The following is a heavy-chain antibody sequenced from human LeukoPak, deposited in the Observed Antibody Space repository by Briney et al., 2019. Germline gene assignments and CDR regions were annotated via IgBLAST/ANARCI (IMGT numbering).Heavy chain of an antibody. CDR2: IYSDGRT. D-gene: IGHD3-3*02. CDR3: ARDGAFRIYDY. CDR1: GFAVSGNY. J-gene: IGHJ4*02. V-gene: IGHV3-53*01. Sequence: GGSLRLSCAASGFAVSGNYMSWVRQAPGKGLEWVSVIYSDGRTYYADSVKGRFTISRDISKNILFLQMTSLRADDTAVYYCARDGAFRIYDYWGQGTLVTVSS.